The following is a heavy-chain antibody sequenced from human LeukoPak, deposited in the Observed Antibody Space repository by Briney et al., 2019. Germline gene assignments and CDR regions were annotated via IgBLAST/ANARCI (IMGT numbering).Heavy chain of an antibody. Sequence: PSETLSLTCTVSGYSISSGNYWDWIRQPPGKGLEWIGSFYYSGSTYYNPSLKSRVTISVDTSKNQFSLKLSSVTAADTAVYYCARLDRFGEYFDYWGQGTLVTVSS. CDR1: GYSISSGNY. CDR2: FYYSGST. J-gene: IGHJ4*02. CDR3: ARLDRFGEYFDY. V-gene: IGHV4-38-2*02. D-gene: IGHD3-10*01.